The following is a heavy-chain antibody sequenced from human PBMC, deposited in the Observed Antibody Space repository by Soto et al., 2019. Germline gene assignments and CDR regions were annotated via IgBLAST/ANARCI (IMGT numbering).Heavy chain of an antibody. J-gene: IGHJ4*02. CDR3: AKDGTNYGDYGFDN. D-gene: IGHD4-17*01. CDR2: ISGSGGRT. CDR1: GFTFSSYA. Sequence: EVQLLESGGGLIQPGGSLRLPCAASGFTFSSYAMSWVRQAPGKGLEWVSAISGSGGRTYYADSVKGRFTISRDNSRNAVYLQMNSLRAEDTAVYYCAKDGTNYGDYGFDNWGQGTLVIVSS. V-gene: IGHV3-23*01.